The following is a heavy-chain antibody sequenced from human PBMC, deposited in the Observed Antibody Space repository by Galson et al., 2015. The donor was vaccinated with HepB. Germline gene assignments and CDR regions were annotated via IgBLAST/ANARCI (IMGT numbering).Heavy chain of an antibody. V-gene: IGHV1-69*13. CDR2: IIPLFGSA. CDR1: GVTFSSYG. D-gene: IGHD3-22*01. J-gene: IGHJ4*02. Sequence: SVKVSCKASGVTFSSYGISWLRQAPGQGLEWMGGIIPLFGSANYAQKLQGRVTITADASTSTTYMELSSLTSEDTALYYCARQYDSRGYYTYWGQGTLVTVSS. CDR3: ARQYDSRGYYTY.